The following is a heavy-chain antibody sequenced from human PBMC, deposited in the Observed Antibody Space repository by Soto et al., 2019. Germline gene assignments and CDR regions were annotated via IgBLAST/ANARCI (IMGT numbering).Heavy chain of an antibody. CDR2: ISYDSDTI. J-gene: IGHJ6*02. D-gene: IGHD3-3*01. CDR3: ARLYYDYV. CDR1: GFTFGTYS. Sequence: SLRLSCAGSGFTFGTYSMNWVRQAAGKGLEWIAYISYDSDTIQYADSVKGRFTISRDNAKNSLYLQMNSLRDEDTAVYYCARLYYDYVWGQGTTVTVSS. V-gene: IGHV3-48*02.